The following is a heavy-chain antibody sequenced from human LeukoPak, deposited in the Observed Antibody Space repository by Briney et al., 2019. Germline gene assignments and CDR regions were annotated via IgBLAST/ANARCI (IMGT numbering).Heavy chain of an antibody. CDR3: ARGVLRYFDWPQGDWFDP. CDR1: AFPFSTYT. J-gene: IGHJ5*02. CDR2: ISSSSTFK. D-gene: IGHD3-9*01. V-gene: IGHV3-21*04. Sequence: KPGGSLSLSCAASAFPFSTYTMHWVRQAPGKGLEWVSSISSSSTFKHYADSVKGRFTISRDNAKNSLYLQMNSLRAEDTALYHCARGVLRYFDWPQGDWFDPWGQGTLVTVSS.